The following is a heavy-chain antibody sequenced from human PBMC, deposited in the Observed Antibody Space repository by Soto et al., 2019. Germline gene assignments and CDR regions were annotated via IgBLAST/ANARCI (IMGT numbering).Heavy chain of an antibody. J-gene: IGHJ2*01. D-gene: IGHD3-10*01. CDR3: AREVPSRYFDL. V-gene: IGHV4-34*01. CDR1: GGSFSDYY. Sequence: ETLSLTCAVYGGSFSDYYWSWIRQPPGKGLEWIGEINHSGSTNYNPSLKSRVTISVDTSKNQFSLKLNSVTAADTAVYYCAREVPSRYFDLWGRGTPVTVPQ. CDR2: INHSGST.